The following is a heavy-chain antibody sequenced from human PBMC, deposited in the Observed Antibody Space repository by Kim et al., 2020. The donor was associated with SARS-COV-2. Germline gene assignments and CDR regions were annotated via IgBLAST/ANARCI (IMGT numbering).Heavy chain of an antibody. Sequence: VKGRITISRDNSKSTLYLQMNSLRHEDTAVYYCAKAPIVDVPTGKTWFDPWGQGTLVIVSS. J-gene: IGHJ5*02. D-gene: IGHD2-2*01. CDR3: AKAPIVDVPTGKTWFDP. V-gene: IGHV3-30*02.